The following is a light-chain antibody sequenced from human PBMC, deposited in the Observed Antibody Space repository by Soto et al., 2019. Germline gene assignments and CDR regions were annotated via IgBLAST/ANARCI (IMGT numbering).Light chain of an antibody. V-gene: IGLV2-14*01. CDR1: SSDVGAYNF. CDR3: SSYTSSNTLV. Sequence: QSALTQPASVSGSPGQSITISCTGTSSDVGAYNFVSWYQHHPDKAPKLIIYGVTNRPSGVSQRFSGSKSGNTASLTIFGLQAEDEADYYCSSYTSSNTLVFGGGTKLTVL. CDR2: GVT. J-gene: IGLJ3*02.